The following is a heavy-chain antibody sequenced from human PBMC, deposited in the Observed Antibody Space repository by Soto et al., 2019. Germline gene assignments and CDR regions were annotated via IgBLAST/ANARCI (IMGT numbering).Heavy chain of an antibody. J-gene: IGHJ4*02. CDR1: GYTFTSYG. V-gene: IGHV1-18*04. D-gene: IGHD3-3*01. CDR3: ARTPAHSITIFGVVIIPGYFDY. CDR2: ISAYNGNT. Sequence: ASVKVSCKASGYTFTSYGISWVRQAPGQGLEWMGWISAYNGNTNYAQKLQGRVTITADESTSTAYMELSSLRSEDTAVYYCARTPAHSITIFGVVIIPGYFDYWGQGTLVTVSS.